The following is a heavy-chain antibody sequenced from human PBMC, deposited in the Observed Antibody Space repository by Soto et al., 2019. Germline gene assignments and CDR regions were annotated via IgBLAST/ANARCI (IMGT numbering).Heavy chain of an antibody. Sequence: GGSLRLSCAASGFTFSSYAMSWVRQAPGKGLEWVSAISGSGGSTYYADSVKGRFTISRDNSKNTLYLQMNSLRAEDTAVYYCAKGWRYCSGGSCYDWFDPWGQGTLVTVS. V-gene: IGHV3-23*01. D-gene: IGHD2-15*01. J-gene: IGHJ5*02. CDR3: AKGWRYCSGGSCYDWFDP. CDR1: GFTFSSYA. CDR2: ISGSGGST.